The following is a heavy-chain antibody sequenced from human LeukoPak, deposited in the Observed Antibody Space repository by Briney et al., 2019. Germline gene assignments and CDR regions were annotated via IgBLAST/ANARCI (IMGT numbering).Heavy chain of an antibody. CDR2: ISGSGCST. D-gene: IGHD3-22*01. V-gene: IGHV3-23*01. CDR3: AKVSRGYYDSSGYSLGAFDI. J-gene: IGHJ3*02. CDR1: GFTFSSYA. Sequence: PGGSLRLSCAASGFTFSSYAMSSVRQAPGKGLDWVSAISGSGCSTYYADSVKGRFTISRDNSKNTLYLQMNSLRAEDTAVYYCAKVSRGYYDSSGYSLGAFDIWGQGTMVTVSS.